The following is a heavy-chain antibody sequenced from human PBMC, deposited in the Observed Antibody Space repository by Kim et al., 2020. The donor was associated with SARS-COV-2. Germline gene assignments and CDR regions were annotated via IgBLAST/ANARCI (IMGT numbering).Heavy chain of an antibody. Sequence: ASVKVSCKASGYTFTSYFMHWVRQAPGQGLEWVGIINPNDGETSYSRKFRGRVTVTSDTSTSTVYMELSSLRFEDTAVYYCAKVGVGSTTAACDSWGQGTLVTVSS. CDR3: AKVGVGSTTAACDS. CDR2: INPNDGET. V-gene: IGHV1-46*01. CDR1: GYTFTSYF. D-gene: IGHD1-26*01. J-gene: IGHJ4*02.